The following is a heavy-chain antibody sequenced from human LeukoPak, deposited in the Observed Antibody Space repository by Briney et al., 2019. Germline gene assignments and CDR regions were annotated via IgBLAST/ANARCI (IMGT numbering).Heavy chain of an antibody. CDR2: ISGSGGST. Sequence: GGSLRLSCAASGFTFSSYWMSWVRQAPGKGLEWVSAISGSGGSTYYADSVKGRFTVSRDNSKNTLYLQMNSLRAEDTAVYYCAKDYCSGGSCYTADYWGQGTLVTVSS. CDR1: GFTFSSYW. CDR3: AKDYCSGGSCYTADY. J-gene: IGHJ4*02. V-gene: IGHV3-23*01. D-gene: IGHD2-15*01.